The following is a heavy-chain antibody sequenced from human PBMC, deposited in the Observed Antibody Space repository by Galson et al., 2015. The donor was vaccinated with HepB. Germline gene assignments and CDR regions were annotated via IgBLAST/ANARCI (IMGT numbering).Heavy chain of an antibody. D-gene: IGHD3-16*01. CDR2: IYHSGST. CDR1: GGSISSGGYS. V-gene: IGHV4-30-2*01. CDR3: ARVGGSPYYFDY. J-gene: IGHJ4*02. Sequence: VSGGSISSGGYSWSWIRQPPGKGLEWIGYIYHSGSTYYNPSLKSRVTISVDRSKNQFSLKLSSVTAADTAVYYCARVGGSPYYFDYWGQGTLVTVSS.